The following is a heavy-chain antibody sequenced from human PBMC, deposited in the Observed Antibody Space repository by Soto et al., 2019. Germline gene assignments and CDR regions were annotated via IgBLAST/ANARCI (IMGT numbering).Heavy chain of an antibody. D-gene: IGHD2-2*01. J-gene: IGHJ4*02. CDR3: ARQIQAVPTEY. CDR1: GGSISSYY. Sequence: SETLSLTCTVSGGSISSYYWSWIRQPPGKGLEWIGYIYYSGSTNYNPSLKSRVTISVDTSKNQFSLKLSSVTAADTAVYYCARQIQAVPTEYWGQGTLVTVSS. V-gene: IGHV4-59*08. CDR2: IYYSGST.